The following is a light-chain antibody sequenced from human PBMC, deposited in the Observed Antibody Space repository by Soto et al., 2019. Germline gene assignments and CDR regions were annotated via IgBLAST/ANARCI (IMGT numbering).Light chain of an antibody. J-gene: IGKJ1*01. CDR2: GAS. CDR3: QRSYGSTTGK. CDR1: KTISIF. Sequence: IPLAPSPTSLSASVGHSFPITCRGSKTISIFLNWYQKKPGKAPKLLIYGASTLQGGVPSRFSGSGSGTDFTLTISRLQPEDFATYYCQRSYGSTTGKFGQGTKV. V-gene: IGKV1-39*01.